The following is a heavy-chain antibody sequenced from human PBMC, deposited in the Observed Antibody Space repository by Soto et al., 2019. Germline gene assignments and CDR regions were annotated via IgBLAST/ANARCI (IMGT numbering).Heavy chain of an antibody. CDR1: GFTFSNAW. Sequence: EVQLVESGGGLVKPGGSLRLSCAASGFTFSNAWMSWVRQAPGKGLEWVGRIKSKTDGGTTDYAAPVKGRFTISRDDSKNTFYLQMNSLKPGDTAVYYFPKVFLGGFAPWGQGTLVTVSS. CDR2: IKSKTDGGTT. J-gene: IGHJ5*02. CDR3: PKVFLGGFAP. V-gene: IGHV3-15*01. D-gene: IGHD2-21*01.